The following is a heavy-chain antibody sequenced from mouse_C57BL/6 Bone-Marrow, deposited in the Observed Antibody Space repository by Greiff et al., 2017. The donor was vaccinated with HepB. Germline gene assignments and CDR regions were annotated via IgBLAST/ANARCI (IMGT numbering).Heavy chain of an antibody. CDR2: ISDGGSYT. CDR3: ARGGLLPYFDV. CDR1: GFTFSSYA. J-gene: IGHJ1*03. Sequence: EVKLQESGGGLVKPGGSLKLSCAASGFTFSSYAMSWVRQTPEKRLEWVATISDGGSYTYYPDNVKGRFTISRDNAKNNLYLQMSHLKSEDTAMYYCARGGLLPYFDVWGTGTTVTVSS. D-gene: IGHD2-3*01. V-gene: IGHV5-4*03.